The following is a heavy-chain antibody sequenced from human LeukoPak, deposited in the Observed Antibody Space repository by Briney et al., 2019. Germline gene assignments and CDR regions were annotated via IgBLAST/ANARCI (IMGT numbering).Heavy chain of an antibody. CDR2: IYYSGRT. D-gene: IGHD1-26*01. CDR3: ARHSGTYMDY. CDR1: DGSISGSY. J-gene: IGHJ4*02. Sequence: SETLSLTCTVSDGSISGSYWNWIRQPPGKGLEWIGNIYYSGRTNHNPCLKSRVTISVDTSKNQVSLKLTSVTAADTAVYYCARHSGTYMDYWGQGTLVTVSS. V-gene: IGHV4-59*08.